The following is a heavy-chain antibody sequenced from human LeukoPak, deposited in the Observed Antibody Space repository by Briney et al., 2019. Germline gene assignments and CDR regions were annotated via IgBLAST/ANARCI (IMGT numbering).Heavy chain of an antibody. J-gene: IGHJ3*02. CDR3: AKGLGVASLIVDALDM. Sequence: GGSLRLPCAASGFTFHDYAMHWVRQVPGKGLEWVSGITWNSGSVLYADSVRGRFTISRDNAKNSLYLQMNSLRPEDMAFYYCAKGLGVASLIVDALDMWGQGTMVTV. CDR1: GFTFHDYA. V-gene: IGHV3-9*03. D-gene: IGHD3/OR15-3a*01. CDR2: ITWNSGSV.